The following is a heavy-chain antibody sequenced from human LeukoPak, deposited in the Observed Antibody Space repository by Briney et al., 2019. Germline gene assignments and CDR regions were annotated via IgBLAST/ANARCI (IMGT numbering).Heavy chain of an antibody. CDR1: GFTFSSYG. Sequence: GGSLRLSCAASGFTFSSYGLHWVRQAPGKGLEWVTFIYYDGTHKSYADSVKGRFTVSRDNSKNTLYLQMNSLRAEDTAVYYCAKKVVAATEDYAEYFQHWGQGTLVTVSS. CDR3: AKKVVAATEDYAEYFQH. J-gene: IGHJ1*01. D-gene: IGHD2-15*01. CDR2: IYYDGTHK. V-gene: IGHV3-30*02.